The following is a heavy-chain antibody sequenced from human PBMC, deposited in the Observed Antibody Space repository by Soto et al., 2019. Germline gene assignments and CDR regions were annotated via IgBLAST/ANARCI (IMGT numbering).Heavy chain of an antibody. CDR3: AKDGYSSGRGADY. D-gene: IGHD6-19*01. CDR1: GFTFSSYA. Sequence: GESLKISCAASGFTFSSYAMSWVRQAPGKGLEWVSAISGSGGSTYYADSVKGRFTISRDNSKNTLYLQMNSLRAEDTAVYYCAKDGYSSGRGADYWGQGTLVTVSS. V-gene: IGHV3-23*01. CDR2: ISGSGGST. J-gene: IGHJ4*02.